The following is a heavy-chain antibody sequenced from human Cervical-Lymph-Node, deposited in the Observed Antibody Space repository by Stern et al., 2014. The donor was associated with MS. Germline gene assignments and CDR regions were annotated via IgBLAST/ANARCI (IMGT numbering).Heavy chain of an antibody. Sequence: EVQLVQSGGGLVKPGGSLRLSCAASGFIFSDYTMTWVRQAPGKGLAWVSSISSEASNMYYAATVRGRFTISRDNAKKSLYLQMNSLRAEDTAVYYCARRAAAKGLDYWGQGTLVAVSS. CDR1: GFIFSDYT. V-gene: IGHV3-21*01. J-gene: IGHJ4*02. D-gene: IGHD2-2*01. CDR3: ARRAAAKGLDY. CDR2: ISSEASNM.